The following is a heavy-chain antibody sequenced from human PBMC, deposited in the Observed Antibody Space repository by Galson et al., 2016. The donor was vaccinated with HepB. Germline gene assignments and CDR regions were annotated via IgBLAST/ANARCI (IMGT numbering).Heavy chain of an antibody. CDR1: GFTFSSYW. V-gene: IGHV3-74*01. J-gene: IGHJ4*02. D-gene: IGHD5-18*01. CDR3: ARGSGYLIDY. CDR2: INTDGSRT. Sequence: SLRLSCAASGFTFSSYWMHWVRQAPGRGLVWVSRINTDGSRTNYADSVKGRVTISRDNAKNSLYLQMDSLRGEDTAVYYCARGSGYLIDYWGQGTLVTVSS.